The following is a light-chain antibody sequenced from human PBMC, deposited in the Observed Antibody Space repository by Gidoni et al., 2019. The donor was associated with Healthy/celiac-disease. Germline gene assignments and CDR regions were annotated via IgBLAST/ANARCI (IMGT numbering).Light chain of an antibody. CDR3: QAWDSSFVV. CDR2: QDS. V-gene: IGLV3-1*01. J-gene: IGLJ2*01. CDR1: KLGDKY. Sequence: SYELTQPPSVSVSPGQTASITCSGDKLGDKYACWYQQKPGQSPVLVIYQDSKRPSGIPERFSGSNSGNTATLTISGTQAMDEADYYCQAWDSSFVVFGXGXKLTVL.